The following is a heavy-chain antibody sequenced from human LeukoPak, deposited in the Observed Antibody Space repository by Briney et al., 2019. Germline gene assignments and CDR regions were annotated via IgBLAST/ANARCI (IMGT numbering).Heavy chain of an antibody. CDR1: GFTFSSYG. J-gene: IGHJ4*02. V-gene: IGHV3-30*18. CDR3: AKETRGYSGYDPWGFDY. CDR2: ISYDGSNK. D-gene: IGHD5-12*01. Sequence: GGSLRLSCAASGFTFSSYGMHWVRQAPGKGLEWVAVISYDGSNKYYADSVKGRFTISRDNSKNTLYLRMNSLRAEDTAVYYCAKETRGYSGYDPWGFDYWGQGTLVTVSS.